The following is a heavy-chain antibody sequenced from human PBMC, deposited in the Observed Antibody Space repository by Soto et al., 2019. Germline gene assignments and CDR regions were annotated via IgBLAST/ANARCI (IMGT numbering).Heavy chain of an antibody. V-gene: IGHV4-59*08. Sequence: ETLSLTCTVSGGSISSYYWSWIRQPPGKGLEWIGYIYYSGSTSYNPSIKSRVTISVDTSKNQFSLKLSSVTAADTAVYYCASSSSSTGYYYYYMDVWGKGTTDTVSS. CDR3: ASSSSSTGYYYYYMDV. D-gene: IGHD6-13*01. J-gene: IGHJ6*03. CDR1: GGSISSYY. CDR2: IYYSGST.